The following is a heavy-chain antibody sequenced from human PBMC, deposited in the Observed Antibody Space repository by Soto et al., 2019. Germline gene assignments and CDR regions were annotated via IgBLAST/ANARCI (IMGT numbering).Heavy chain of an antibody. Sequence: EVELLESGGGLVQPGGSLRLSCAVSGVTLSTYAMSWVRQAPGKGLEWVSAISRSGTSTYYTDSVKGRFTISRDISKNTLYLQMNSLRGEDTAVYYCASVGGYSFNRVENWFDPWGQGTLVTVSS. J-gene: IGHJ5*02. CDR3: ASVGGYSFNRVENWFDP. V-gene: IGHV3-23*01. D-gene: IGHD5-18*01. CDR2: ISRSGTST. CDR1: GVTLSTYA.